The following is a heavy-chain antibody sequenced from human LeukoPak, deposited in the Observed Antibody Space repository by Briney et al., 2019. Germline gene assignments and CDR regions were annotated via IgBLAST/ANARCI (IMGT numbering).Heavy chain of an antibody. D-gene: IGHD3-22*01. CDR1: GFTFSNYW. CDR2: INTDGSST. V-gene: IGHV3-74*01. Sequence: GGSLRLSCAASGFTFSNYWMHWVRQAPGKGLVWVSRINTDGSSTSYADPVKGRFTISRDNAKNTLYLQMNSLRAEDTAVYYFARDRDSSGYYGGWGWGQGTLVTVSS. J-gene: IGHJ1*01. CDR3: ARDRDSSGYYGGWG.